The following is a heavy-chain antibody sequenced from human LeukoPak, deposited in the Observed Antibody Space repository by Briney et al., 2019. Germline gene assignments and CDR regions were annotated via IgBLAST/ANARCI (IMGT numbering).Heavy chain of an antibody. CDR2: INPNSGGT. D-gene: IGHD3-9*01. V-gene: IGHV1-2*02. CDR1: GYTFIDYY. CDR3: ARSPHILTGENFDF. J-gene: IGHJ4*02. Sequence: ASVKVSCKASGYTFIDYYMHWVRQAPGQGLEWMGWINPNSGGTNYAQKFQDRVSMTRDTSISTAYMQLSRLRSDDTAVYYCARSPHILTGENFDFWGQGTLLTVSS.